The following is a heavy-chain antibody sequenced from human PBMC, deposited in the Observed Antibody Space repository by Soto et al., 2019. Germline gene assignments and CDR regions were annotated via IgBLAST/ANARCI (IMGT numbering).Heavy chain of an antibody. CDR2: ISACKVNT. CDR1: GYTFTNFG. CDR3: AGAGTPIDY. V-gene: IGHV1-18*01. Sequence: QVQLVQSGAEVKKPGASVKVSCKASGYTFTNFGISWVRQAPGQGLEWMGWISACKVNTNNAQNCQGRVNMTTETTTSTAYMELRSLSSDDTAVSYFAGAGTPIDYWGQGTLVTVSS. J-gene: IGHJ4*02. D-gene: IGHD3-10*01.